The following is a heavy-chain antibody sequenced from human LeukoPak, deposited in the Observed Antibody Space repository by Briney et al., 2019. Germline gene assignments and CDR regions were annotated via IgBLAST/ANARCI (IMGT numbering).Heavy chain of an antibody. CDR1: GGTFSSYA. CDR3: ARGGPGEMEGMDV. Sequence: GASVKVSCKASGGTFSSYAISWVRQAPGQGLEWVGGIIPIFGTANYAQKFQGRVTITADESTSTAYMELSSLRSEDTAVYYCARGGPGEMEGMDVWGQGTTVTVSS. J-gene: IGHJ6*02. CDR2: IIPIFGTA. V-gene: IGHV1-69*13. D-gene: IGHD5-24*01.